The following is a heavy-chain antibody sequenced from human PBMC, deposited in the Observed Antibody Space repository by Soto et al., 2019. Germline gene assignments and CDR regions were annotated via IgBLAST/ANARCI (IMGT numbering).Heavy chain of an antibody. Sequence: ASVKVSCKASGYTFTSYYMHWVRQAPGQGLEWMGTINPSGGSTSYAQKFQGRVTMTRDTSTSTVYMELSSLRSEDTAVYYCARAGHYYDSSGYDDFDYWGQGTLVTVSS. CDR1: GYTFTSYY. CDR2: INPSGGST. V-gene: IGHV1-46*01. CDR3: ARAGHYYDSSGYDDFDY. D-gene: IGHD3-22*01. J-gene: IGHJ4*02.